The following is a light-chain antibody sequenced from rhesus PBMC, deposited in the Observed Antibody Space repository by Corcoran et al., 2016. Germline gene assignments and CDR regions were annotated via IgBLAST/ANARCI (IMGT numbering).Light chain of an antibody. CDR1: VNINFY. CDR2: KAS. V-gene: IGKV1-74*01. CDR3: QHCFGTPLT. J-gene: IGKJ4*01. Sequence: DIQMTQSPSSLSASVGDRVTITCRASVNINFYLNWYQQTPGKAPKTHIYKASTLQSGVPSRISGRGSGTEYTLPNKRLEPWSFVTYFFQHCFGTPLTFGGGTKVEIK.